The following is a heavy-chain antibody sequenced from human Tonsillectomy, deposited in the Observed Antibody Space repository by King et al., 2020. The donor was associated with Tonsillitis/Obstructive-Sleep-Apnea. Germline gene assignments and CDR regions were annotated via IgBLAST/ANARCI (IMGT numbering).Heavy chain of an antibody. CDR1: GGSFSDYY. D-gene: IGHD1-26*01. CDR2: INQSGSI. J-gene: IGHJ5*02. V-gene: IGHV4-34*01. CDR3: ARGLVGARLST. Sequence: HVQLQQWGAGLLKPSETLSLTCAVYGGSFSDYYWSWIRQPPGKGLEWIGEINQSGSINYNPSLKSRVTISIDTSNNHFSLRLSSVTAADTAVYYCARGLVGARLSTWGPGTLVTVSS.